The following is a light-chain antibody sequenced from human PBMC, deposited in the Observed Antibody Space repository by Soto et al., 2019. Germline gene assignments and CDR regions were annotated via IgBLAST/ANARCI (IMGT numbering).Light chain of an antibody. CDR3: QQYGSSPST. Sequence: EIVLTQSPGTLSLSPGEGATLSCRASQSVSSSYLAWYQQSPGQAPRLLIYGASTRATDIPDRLSGSGSWTDFTLTIGRLEPEDFAVYYGQQYGSSPSTFGHETRLEIK. J-gene: IGKJ5*01. V-gene: IGKV3-20*01. CDR1: QSVSSSY. CDR2: GAS.